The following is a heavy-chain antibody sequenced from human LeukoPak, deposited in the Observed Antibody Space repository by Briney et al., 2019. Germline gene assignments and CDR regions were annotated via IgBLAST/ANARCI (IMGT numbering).Heavy chain of an antibody. CDR2: IYYSGST. J-gene: IGHJ6*02. D-gene: IGHD4-11*01. CDR3: ARDAPPDYSNYALTSYYYGMDV. V-gene: IGHV4-59*01. Sequence: PSETLSLTCTVSGGSISSYYWSWIRQPPGKGLEWIGYIYYSGSTNYNPSLKSRVTISVDTSKNQFSLKLSSVTAADTAVYYCARDAPPDYSNYALTSYYYGMDVWGQGTTVTVSS. CDR1: GGSISSYY.